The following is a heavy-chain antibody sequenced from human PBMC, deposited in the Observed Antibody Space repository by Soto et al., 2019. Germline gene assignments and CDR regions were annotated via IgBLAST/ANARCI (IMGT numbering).Heavy chain of an antibody. D-gene: IGHD3-22*01. Sequence: QVQLVDSGGGVVQPGRSLRLSCAASGFTFSSYAMHWVRQAPGKGLEWVAVISYDGSNKYYADSVKGRFTISRDNSKNTLYLQMNSMRAEDTAVYYCARDGGYYDSSGYYPVDYWGQGTLVTVSS. V-gene: IGHV3-30-3*01. CDR1: GFTFSSYA. CDR2: ISYDGSNK. CDR3: ARDGGYYDSSGYYPVDY. J-gene: IGHJ4*02.